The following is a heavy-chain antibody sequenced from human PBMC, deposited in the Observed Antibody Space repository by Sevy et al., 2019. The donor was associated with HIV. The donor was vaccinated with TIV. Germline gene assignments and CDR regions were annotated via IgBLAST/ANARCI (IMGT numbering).Heavy chain of an antibody. Sequence: GGSLRLSCAASGFTFSSSAMNWVRQAPGKGLEWVSGIIGSGFNTYYADSVKGRFTISRDNFKNTLYLQMNSLRAEDTAVYYCAKRSTSGWYGGDYFDYWGQRTLVTVSS. CDR1: GFTFSSSA. V-gene: IGHV3-23*01. D-gene: IGHD6-19*01. CDR3: AKRSTSGWYGGDYFDY. CDR2: IIGSGFNT. J-gene: IGHJ4*02.